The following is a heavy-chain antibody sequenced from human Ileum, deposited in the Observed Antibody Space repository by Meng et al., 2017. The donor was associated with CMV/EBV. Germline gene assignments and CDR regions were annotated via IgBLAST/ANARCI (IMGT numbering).Heavy chain of an antibody. D-gene: IGHD6-6*01. CDR1: GVSITTYVES. CDR3: VHRYSSSSGPVS. J-gene: IGHJ5*02. Sequence: QVTLEQAGAKLAKPTQSLKLTCNFSGVSITTYVESWGWIRQAPGKALEWVAIIHGGGGKQYSPSLESRLTATRDTSKNQVVLTRTNMDPVDTATYCSVHRYSSSSGPVSWGQGTLVTVSS. CDR2: IHGGGGK. V-gene: IGHV2-5*02.